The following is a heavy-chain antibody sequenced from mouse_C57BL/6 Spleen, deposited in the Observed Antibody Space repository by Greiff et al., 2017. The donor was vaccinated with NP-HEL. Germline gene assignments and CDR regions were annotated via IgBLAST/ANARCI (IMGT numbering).Heavy chain of an antibody. Sequence: EVMLVESGGDLVKPGGSLKLSCAASGFTFSSYGMSWVRQTPDKRLEWVATISSGGSYTYYPDSVKGRFTISRDNAKNTLYLQMSSLKSEDTAMYYCASHYYGSSLYYFDYWGQGTTLTVSS. CDR2: ISSGGSYT. D-gene: IGHD1-1*01. J-gene: IGHJ2*01. CDR1: GFTFSSYG. V-gene: IGHV5-6*01. CDR3: ASHYYGSSLYYFDY.